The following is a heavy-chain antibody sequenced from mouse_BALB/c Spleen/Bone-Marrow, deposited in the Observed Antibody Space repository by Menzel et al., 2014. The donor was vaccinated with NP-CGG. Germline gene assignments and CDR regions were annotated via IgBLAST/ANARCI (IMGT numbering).Heavy chain of an antibody. J-gene: IGHJ2*01. CDR2: IDPANGNT. D-gene: IGHD2-4*01. CDR3: ASYDYGYYFDY. Sequence: EVQLQQSGAELVKPGASVKLSCTASGFNIKDTYMHWVKQRPEQGLEWMGRIDPANGNTKYDPKFQGKATIPADTSSNPAYLQLSSLTSEDTAVYYCASYDYGYYFDYWGQGTTLTVSS. V-gene: IGHV14-3*02. CDR1: GFNIKDTY.